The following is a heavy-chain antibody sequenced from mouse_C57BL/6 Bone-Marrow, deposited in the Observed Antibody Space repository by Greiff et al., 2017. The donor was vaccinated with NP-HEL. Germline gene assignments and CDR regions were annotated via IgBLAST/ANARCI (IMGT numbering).Heavy chain of an antibody. Sequence: EVQLVESGGGLVQPKGSLKLSCAASGFSFNTYAMNWVRQAPGKGLEWVARIRSKSNNYATYYADSVKDRFTISRDDSESMLYLQMNNLKTEDTAMYYCVRHAYSNWDYAMDYWGQGTSVTVSS. CDR1: GFSFNTYA. D-gene: IGHD2-5*01. CDR2: IRSKSNNYAT. J-gene: IGHJ4*01. CDR3: VRHAYSNWDYAMDY. V-gene: IGHV10-1*01.